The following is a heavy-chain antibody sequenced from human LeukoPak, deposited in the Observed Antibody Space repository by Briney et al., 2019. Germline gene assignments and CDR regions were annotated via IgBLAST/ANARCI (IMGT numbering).Heavy chain of an antibody. CDR2: IYYSGST. CDR1: GGSISSHY. J-gene: IGHJ5*02. V-gene: IGHV4-59*11. Sequence: SETLSLTCTVSGGSISSHYWSWIRQPPGKGLEWIGYIYYSGSTNYNPSLKSRVTISVDTSKNQFSLKLSSVTAADTAVYYCARDHCSSTSCYGKGNWFDPWGQGTLVTVSS. CDR3: ARDHCSSTSCYGKGNWFDP. D-gene: IGHD2-2*01.